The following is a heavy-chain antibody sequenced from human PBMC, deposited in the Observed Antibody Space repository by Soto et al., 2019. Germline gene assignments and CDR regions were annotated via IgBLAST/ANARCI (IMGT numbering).Heavy chain of an antibody. V-gene: IGHV3-7*03. J-gene: IGHJ1*01. CDR2: IKEAGSEK. CDR1: GFSFSNYW. D-gene: IGHD4-4*01. CDR3: ASHHTRGHYNKYATTY. Sequence: PGGSLSLSCAVSGFSFSNYWMSWVRQHPGKGLEWVANIKEAGSEKYYMASVKGRFAISRDNAKNPLYLKMNTLRAEDTAVYYCASHHTRGHYNKYATTYWGQGNLVTVSS.